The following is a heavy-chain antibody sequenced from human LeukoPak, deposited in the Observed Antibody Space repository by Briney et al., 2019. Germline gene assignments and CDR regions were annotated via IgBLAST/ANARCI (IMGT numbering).Heavy chain of an antibody. CDR2: LSRSTTII. D-gene: IGHD6-19*01. V-gene: IGHV3-48*01. Sequence: PGGSLRLSCAASGFNFNIYSMNWVRQAPGKGLEWISYLSRSTTIIYYADSVKGRFTISRDNAKSSLYLQMNSLRAEDTAMYYCARSGWYDGFDYLGQGTLVTVSS. CDR3: ARSGWYDGFDY. CDR1: GFNFNIYS. J-gene: IGHJ4*02.